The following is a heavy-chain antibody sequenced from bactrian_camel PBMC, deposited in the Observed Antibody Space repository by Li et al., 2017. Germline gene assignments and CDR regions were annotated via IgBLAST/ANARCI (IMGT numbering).Heavy chain of an antibody. J-gene: IGHJ4*01. CDR2: IWRDGST. D-gene: IGHD1*01. V-gene: IGHV3S10*01. Sequence: VQLVESGGGSVQAGGTLRLSCVASGSSYCRYDMSWYRQAPGKGHEFVASIWRDGSTAYADSVKGRFTISQDNDNAKNTVYLQMNSLKPEDTAMYFCARYDSYIWHYWGQGTQVTVS. CDR3: ARYDSYIWHY. CDR1: GSSYCRYD.